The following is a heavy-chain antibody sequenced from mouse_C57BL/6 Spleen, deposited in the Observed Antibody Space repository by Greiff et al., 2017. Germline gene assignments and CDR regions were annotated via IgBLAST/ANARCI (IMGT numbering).Heavy chain of an antibody. CDR1: GYTFTSYW. J-gene: IGHJ4*01. CDR3: ARTSYYGCSDYDAIDY. V-gene: IGHV1-59*01. CDR2: IDPSDSYT. Sequence: QVQLQQSGAELVRPGTSVKLSCKASGYTFTSYWMHWVKQRPGQGLEWIGVIDPSDSYTNYNQKFKGKATLTVDTSSSTAYMQLSSLTSEDSAVYYCARTSYYGCSDYDAIDYWGQGTSVTVAS. D-gene: IGHD1-1*01.